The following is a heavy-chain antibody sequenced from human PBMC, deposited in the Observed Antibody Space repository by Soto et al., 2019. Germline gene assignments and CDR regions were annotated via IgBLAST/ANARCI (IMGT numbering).Heavy chain of an antibody. V-gene: IGHV1-69*01. CDR2: IIPLFNVA. J-gene: IGHJ3*02. CDR3: GASGMVVLGYDYKVTEGLDI. Sequence: QVQLVQSGPEVKKPGSSVKVSCEASGGTFSNFAVNWVRQAPGQGLEWVGGIIPLFNVAKYAQKFEGRVTIFEDDTTSTAYMDLSRLRSDDTALYYCGASGMVVLGYDYKVTEGLDIWGQGTMVTGSS. D-gene: IGHD4-4*01. CDR1: GGTFSNFA.